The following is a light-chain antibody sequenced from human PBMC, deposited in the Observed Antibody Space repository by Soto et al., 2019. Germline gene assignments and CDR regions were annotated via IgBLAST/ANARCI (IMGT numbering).Light chain of an antibody. CDR3: QQYNNWPPWT. Sequence: EIVMTQSPDTLSVSPGERATLSCSASQSVSSNLAWYQQKPGQAPRLLISGASTRATNIPARFSGSGSGTEFTLTISSLQSEDFAVYYCQQYNNWPPWTFGQGTKVDIK. J-gene: IGKJ1*01. CDR2: GAS. CDR1: QSVSSN. V-gene: IGKV3-15*01.